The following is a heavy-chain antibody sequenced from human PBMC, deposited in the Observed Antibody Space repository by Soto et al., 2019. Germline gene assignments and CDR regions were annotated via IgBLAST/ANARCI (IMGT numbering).Heavy chain of an antibody. Sequence: SETLSLTSVVYGGSFSDYHWAWIRQPPGKGLEWIGEIKPSGRTTYNPSLKSRVIISRDTSKNHLSLRLSAVTAADTAVYYCARAGGSYEYSMDVWGQGTTVTV. CDR3: ARAGGSYEYSMDV. CDR2: IKPSGRT. V-gene: IGHV4-34*01. J-gene: IGHJ6*02. D-gene: IGHD5-18*01. CDR1: GGSFSDYH.